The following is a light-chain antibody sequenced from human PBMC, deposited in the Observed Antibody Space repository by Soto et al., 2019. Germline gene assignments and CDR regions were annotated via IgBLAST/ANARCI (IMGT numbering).Light chain of an antibody. CDR2: GAF. V-gene: IGKV1-12*01. CDR3: QQVTTFPRP. CDR1: QGISTW. J-gene: IGKJ1*01. Sequence: DIQMTQYPSSVAAAVGDRVTITCRASQGISTWLAWYQHKPGTAPKLLIFGAFSLQRGVPSRFAGSGSGTDFTLTIKSLQPEDVATYYCQQVTTFPRPFGQGTKVEIK.